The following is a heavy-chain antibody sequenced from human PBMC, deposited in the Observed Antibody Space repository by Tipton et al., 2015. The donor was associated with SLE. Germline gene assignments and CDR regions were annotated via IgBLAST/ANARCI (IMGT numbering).Heavy chain of an antibody. CDR2: ISSSGSTI. V-gene: IGHV3-48*03. Sequence: SGFTFSSYGMHWVRQAPGKGLEWVSYISSSGSTIYYADSVKGRFTISRDNAKNSLYLQMNSLRAEDTAVYYCARDLNWDYYFDYWGQGTLVTVSS. D-gene: IGHD7-27*01. J-gene: IGHJ4*02. CDR3: ARDLNWDYYFDY. CDR1: GFTFSSYG.